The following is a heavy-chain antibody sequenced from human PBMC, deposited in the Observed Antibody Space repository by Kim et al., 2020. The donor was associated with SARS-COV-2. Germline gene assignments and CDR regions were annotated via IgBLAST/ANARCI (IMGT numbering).Heavy chain of an antibody. CDR1: GGTFSSYA. Sequence: SVKVSCKASGGTFSSYAISWVRQAPGQGLEWMGGIIPIFGTANYAQKFQGRVTITADESTSTAYMELSSLRSEDTAVYYCARTPRNLVRVNWFDPWGQGTLVTVPS. CDR2: IIPIFGTA. V-gene: IGHV1-69*13. J-gene: IGHJ5*02. D-gene: IGHD3-10*01. CDR3: ARTPRNLVRVNWFDP.